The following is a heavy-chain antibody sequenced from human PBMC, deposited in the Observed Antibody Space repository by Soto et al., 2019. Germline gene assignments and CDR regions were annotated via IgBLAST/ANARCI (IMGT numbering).Heavy chain of an antibody. Sequence: TGGSLRLSCTASGFIVSDTYVNWVRQAPGKGLKWVSVISNRGDTHYADSVRGRFSLSRDISDNTLHLQMNNLRVEDTAVYYCAREPRYCRGGSCSITGDAYDIWGQGTMVTVSS. J-gene: IGHJ3*02. CDR3: AREPRYCRGGSCSITGDAYDI. D-gene: IGHD2-15*01. CDR2: ISNRGDT. CDR1: GFIVSDTY. V-gene: IGHV3-66*01.